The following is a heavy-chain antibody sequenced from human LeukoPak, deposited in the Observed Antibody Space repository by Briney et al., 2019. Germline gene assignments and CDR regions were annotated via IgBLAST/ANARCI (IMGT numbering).Heavy chain of an antibody. Sequence: PGGSLRLSCRVSGITLSNYGMSSVRQAPGKGLEWVAGISGSGGSTKYADSVKGRFTISRDNSKNTLYLQMNSLRAEDTAVYYCAKGERKGFFLYYFDYWGQGTLVTVSS. D-gene: IGHD2/OR15-2a*01. CDR2: ISGSGGST. CDR3: AKGERKGFFLYYFDY. CDR1: GITLSNYG. V-gene: IGHV3-23*01. J-gene: IGHJ4*02.